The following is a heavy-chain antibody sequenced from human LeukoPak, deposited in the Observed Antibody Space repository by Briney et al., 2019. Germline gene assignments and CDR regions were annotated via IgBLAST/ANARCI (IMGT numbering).Heavy chain of an antibody. V-gene: IGHV4-61*01. CDR3: ARSPSGYRFDS. CDR1: GGSVNRGTFF. CDR2: ISNSGST. Sequence: SETLSLTCAVSGGSVNRGTFFWTWIRKPPGTGLEWIGYISNSGSTNYHPSLKSRVTISSDTSKTQFTLKLTSVTAADTAVYFCARSPSGYRFDSWGQGTLVTVS. D-gene: IGHD3-22*01. J-gene: IGHJ4*02.